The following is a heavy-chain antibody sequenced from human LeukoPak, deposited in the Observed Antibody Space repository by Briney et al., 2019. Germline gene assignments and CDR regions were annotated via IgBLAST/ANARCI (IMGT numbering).Heavy chain of an antibody. D-gene: IGHD4-11*01. V-gene: IGHV3-66*01. J-gene: IGHJ4*02. CDR3: VRGHYSNTL. CDR1: GFIVSSIY. CDR2: IYTDGST. Sequence: GGSLRLSCAASGFIVSSIYMSWVRQPPGKGLEWVSGIYTDGSTYYADSVQGRFTISRDNSKNTLYLQMNSLRAEDTSVYYCVRGHYSNTLGGQGTLVTVSS.